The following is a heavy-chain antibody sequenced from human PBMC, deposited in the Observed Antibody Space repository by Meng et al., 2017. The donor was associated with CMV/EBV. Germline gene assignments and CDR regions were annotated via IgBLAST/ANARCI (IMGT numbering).Heavy chain of an antibody. Sequence: GGSLRLSCAASGFTFSSYAMSWVRQAPGKGLERVANIKQDGSEKYYVDSVKGRFTISRDNAKNSLYLQMNSLRAEDTAVYYCARSDCSSTSCYNYYYYGMDVWGQGTTVTVS. CDR2: IKQDGSEK. J-gene: IGHJ6*02. CDR3: ARSDCSSTSCYNYYYYGMDV. V-gene: IGHV3-7*01. CDR1: GFTFSSYA. D-gene: IGHD2-2*02.